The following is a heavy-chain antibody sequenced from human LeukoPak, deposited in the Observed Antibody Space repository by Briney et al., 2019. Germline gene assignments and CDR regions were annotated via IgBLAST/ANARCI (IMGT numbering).Heavy chain of an antibody. Sequence: GGSLRLSCAASGFTFSRDAMHWVRQAPGKGLEWVAVISDDGKKEYYADSVKGRFTISRDNSKNTLYLQMDSLRGEDTAVYYCARGSSSWYFGSFAKRKTLDYWGQGTLVTVSS. D-gene: IGHD6-13*01. J-gene: IGHJ4*02. CDR2: ISDDGKKE. V-gene: IGHV3-30*04. CDR1: GFTFSRDA. CDR3: ARGSSSWYFGSFAKRKTLDY.